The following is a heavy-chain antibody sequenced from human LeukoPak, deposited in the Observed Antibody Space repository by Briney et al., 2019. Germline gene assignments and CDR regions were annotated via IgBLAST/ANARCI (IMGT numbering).Heavy chain of an antibody. J-gene: IGHJ4*02. CDR1: SGSIGSSNYY. D-gene: IGHD6-19*01. CDR2: TYYSGIA. Sequence: SETLSLTCTVSSGSIGSSNYYWGWIRQPPGKGLEWIGSTYYSGIAYYNPTLKSRVTISVDASKSHFSLRLSSVTAADTAVYYCARQVNSMAGTHFDVWGLGTLVPVSS. V-gene: IGHV4-39*01. CDR3: ARQVNSMAGTHFDV.